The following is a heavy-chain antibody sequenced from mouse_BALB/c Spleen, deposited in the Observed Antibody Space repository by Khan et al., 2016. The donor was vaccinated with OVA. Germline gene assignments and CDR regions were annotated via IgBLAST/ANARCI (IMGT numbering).Heavy chain of an antibody. Sequence: EVQLQQSGPELVKPGALVKISCKASGYSFTGYFMNWVMQSHGKSLEWIGRINPHIGETFYNQKFKGKATLTVDESSSTAHMELRSLASEDSAVYYCARKNGSDFDYWGQGTTLTVSS. D-gene: IGHD1-1*01. CDR3: ARKNGSDFDY. CDR2: INPHIGET. CDR1: GYSFTGYF. V-gene: IGHV1-20*02. J-gene: IGHJ2*01.